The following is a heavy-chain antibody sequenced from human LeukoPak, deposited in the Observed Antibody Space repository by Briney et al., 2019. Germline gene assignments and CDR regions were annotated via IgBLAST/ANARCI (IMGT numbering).Heavy chain of an antibody. Sequence: PGGSLRLSCTASGFTFSDFYMSWIRQAPGKGLEWVSYISSSGSSTYYAGSVKGRFTISRDNSNNSLFLQMNSLEVEDTAVYYCARDKRRFNNWGQGTLVTVSS. CDR2: ISSSGSST. CDR1: GFTFSDFY. D-gene: IGHD1-1*01. CDR3: ARDKRRFNN. V-gene: IGHV3-11*04. J-gene: IGHJ4*02.